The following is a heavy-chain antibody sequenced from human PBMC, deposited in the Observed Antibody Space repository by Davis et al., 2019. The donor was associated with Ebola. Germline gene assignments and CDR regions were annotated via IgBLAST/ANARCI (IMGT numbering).Heavy chain of an antibody. V-gene: IGHV3-30*18. Sequence: GESLKISCAASGFTFSSYGMHWVRQAPGKGLEWVAVISDDGSHKEYADSAKGRFTISRDNAKNTLYLQMNSLRAEDTAVYYCAKDRRDTASFDYWGQGTLVTVSS. J-gene: IGHJ4*02. CDR3: AKDRRDTASFDY. D-gene: IGHD5-18*01. CDR1: GFTFSSYG. CDR2: ISDDGSHK.